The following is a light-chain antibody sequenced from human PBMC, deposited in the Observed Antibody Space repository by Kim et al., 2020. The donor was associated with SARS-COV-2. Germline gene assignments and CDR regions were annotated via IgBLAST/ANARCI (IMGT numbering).Light chain of an antibody. Sequence: EIMMTQSPATLSVSPGERATLSCRVSQSVNTNLAWYQQNRGQAPRLLIYGASTRATGIPARFSGSGSGTEFTLTISSLQSEDFAVYYCQQYDDWPPWTFGQGTKVDIK. CDR3: QQYDDWPPWT. CDR2: GAS. J-gene: IGKJ1*01. CDR1: QSVNTN. V-gene: IGKV3-15*01.